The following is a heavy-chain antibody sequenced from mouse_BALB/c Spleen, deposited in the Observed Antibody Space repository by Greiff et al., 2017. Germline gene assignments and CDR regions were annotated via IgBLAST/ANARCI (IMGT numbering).Heavy chain of an antibody. V-gene: IGHV5-17*02. J-gene: IGHJ4*01. CDR2: ISSGSSTI. CDR1: GFTFSSFG. CDR3: ARSRGYGDAMDY. Sequence: EVQVVESGGGLVQPGGSRKLSCAASGFTFSSFGMHWVRQAPGKGLEWVAYISSGSSTIYYADTVKGRFTITRDNPKNTLFLQMTSLRSEDTAMYYCARSRGYGDAMDYWGQGTSVTVSS. D-gene: IGHD2-14*01.